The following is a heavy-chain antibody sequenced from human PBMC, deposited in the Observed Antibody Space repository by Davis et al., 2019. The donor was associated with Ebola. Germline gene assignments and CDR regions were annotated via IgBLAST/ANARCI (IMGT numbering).Heavy chain of an antibody. CDR1: GFTVSSNY. CDR2: IYSGGST. Sequence: GGSLRLSCAASGFTVSSNYMSWVRQAPGKGLEWVSVIYSGGSTYYADSVKGRFTISRDNSKNTLYLQMNSLRAEDTAVYFCARGVAVGGFYFDYWGQGTLVTVSS. J-gene: IGHJ4*02. V-gene: IGHV3-66*01. D-gene: IGHD6-19*01. CDR3: ARGVAVGGFYFDY.